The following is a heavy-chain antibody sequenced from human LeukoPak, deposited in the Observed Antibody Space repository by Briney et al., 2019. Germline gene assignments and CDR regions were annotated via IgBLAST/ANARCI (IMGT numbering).Heavy chain of an antibody. CDR2: ISYDGSNK. CDR3: ARSYGWYHGGADY. V-gene: IGHV3-30*04. D-gene: IGHD6-19*01. CDR1: GFTFNSYA. J-gene: IGHJ4*02. Sequence: GGSLRLSCAASGFTFNSYAMHWVRQAPGKGLEWVAVISYDGSNKYYADSVKGRFTISRDNSKNTLYLQMNSLRAEDTAVYYCARSYGWYHGGADYWGQGTLVTVSS.